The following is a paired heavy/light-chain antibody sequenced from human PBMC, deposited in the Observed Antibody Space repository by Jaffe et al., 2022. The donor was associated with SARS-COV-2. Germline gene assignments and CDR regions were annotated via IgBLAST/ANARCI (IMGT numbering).Light chain of an antibody. J-gene: IGLJ2*01. Sequence: QSALTQPASVSGSPGQSITISCTGTSSDVGSYNLVSWYQQHPGKAPKLMIYEVSKRPSGVSNRFSGSKSGNTASLTISGLQAEDEADYYCCSYAGSRVFGGGTKLTVL. CDR1: SSDVGSYNL. V-gene: IGLV2-23*02. CDR2: EVS. CDR3: CSYAGSRV.
Heavy chain of an antibody. Sequence: QVQLVQSGAEVKKPGASVKVSCKASGYTFTGYYMHWVRQAPGQGLEWMGWINPNSGGTNYAQKFQGRVTMTRDTSISTAYMELSRLRSDDTAVYYCATLADTAVYDSSGYYYASHAFDIWGQGTMVTVSS. V-gene: IGHV1-2*02. CDR2: INPNSGGT. D-gene: IGHD3-22*01. CDR1: GYTFTGYY. CDR3: ATLADTAVYDSSGYYYASHAFDI. J-gene: IGHJ3*02.